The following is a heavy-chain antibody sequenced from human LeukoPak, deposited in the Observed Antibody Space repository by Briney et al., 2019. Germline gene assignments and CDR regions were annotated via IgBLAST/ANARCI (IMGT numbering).Heavy chain of an antibody. V-gene: IGHV3-30*14. J-gene: IGHJ6*02. D-gene: IGHD3-16*01. CDR2: ISYDGSKK. CDR1: GFTFSNYA. Sequence: GESLRLSCAAFGFTFSNYAIHWVRQAPGTGLEWVAVISYDGSKKYYADSVKGRFTISRDNPKNTVYLLIDSLRVEDTAVYYCAREYDSVWGSFTHNSYSYGVDVWGQGTTVTVSS. CDR3: AREYDSVWGSFTHNSYSYGVDV.